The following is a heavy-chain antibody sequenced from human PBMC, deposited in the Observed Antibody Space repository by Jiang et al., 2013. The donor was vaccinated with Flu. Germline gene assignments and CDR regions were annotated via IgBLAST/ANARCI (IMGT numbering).Heavy chain of an antibody. D-gene: IGHD6-19*01. V-gene: IGHV4-61*02. CDR1: GGSISSVNYY. Sequence: KPSETLPLICNVSGGSISSVNYYWSWIRQPAGKTLEYIGRIYSSGTTNYNPSLKSRVTISADASKNQFSLKLSAVTVADTAVYYCARIQSGWDGAWYLDVWGRGTLVTVSS. CDR2: IYSSGTT. J-gene: IGHJ2*01. CDR3: ARIQSGWDGAWYLDV.